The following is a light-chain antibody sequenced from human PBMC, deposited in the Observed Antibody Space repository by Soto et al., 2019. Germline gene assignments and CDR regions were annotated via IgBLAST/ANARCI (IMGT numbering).Light chain of an antibody. Sequence: QSVLTQPPSASGTPGQRVTISCSGSSSNIGINTVNWYQQVPGTAPKLLIYTDNQRPSGVPDRFSGSKSGTSASLAISGLQSEDEADYYCSSYTTSAPYVFGSGTKVTVL. CDR2: TDN. V-gene: IGLV1-44*01. CDR1: SSNIGINT. CDR3: SSYTTSAPYV. J-gene: IGLJ1*01.